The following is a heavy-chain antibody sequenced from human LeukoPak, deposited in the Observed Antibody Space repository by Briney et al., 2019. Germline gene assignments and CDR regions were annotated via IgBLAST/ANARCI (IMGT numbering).Heavy chain of an antibody. CDR2: IRYDGSNK. D-gene: IGHD2-2*01. CDR3: AKDSSRL. V-gene: IGHV3-30*02. CDR1: GFTFSTYW. J-gene: IGHJ4*02. Sequence: GGSLRLSCTASGFTFSTYWMSWVRQAPGKGLEWVAFIRYDGSNKYYADSVKGRFTISRDNSKNTLYLQMNSLRAEDTAVYYCAKDSSRLWGQGTLVTVSS.